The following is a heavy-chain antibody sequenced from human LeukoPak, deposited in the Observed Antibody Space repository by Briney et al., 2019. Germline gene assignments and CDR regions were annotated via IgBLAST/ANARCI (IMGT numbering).Heavy chain of an antibody. J-gene: IGHJ5*02. V-gene: IGHV4-38-2*02. CDR1: DYSITSDYY. CDR3: AREGSTSGTNWFDP. CDR2: IYHSGTT. D-gene: IGHD3-10*01. Sequence: PSETLSLTCAVSDYSITSDYYWGWIRQPPGKGLEWIGSIYHSGTTDCNPSLKSRVTISVDTSKNQFSLKLTSVTAADTAVYYCAREGSTSGTNWFDPWGQGNLVTVSS.